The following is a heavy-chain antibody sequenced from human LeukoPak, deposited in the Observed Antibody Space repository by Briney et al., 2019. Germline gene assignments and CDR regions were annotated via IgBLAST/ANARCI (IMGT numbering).Heavy chain of an antibody. CDR2: ISGSGGST. CDR3: AKDSRAYYDILTGYGY. D-gene: IGHD3-9*01. CDR1: GFTFSSYA. V-gene: IGHV3-23*01. Sequence: GGSLRLSCAASGFTFSSYAMSWVRQAPGEGLEWVSAISGSGGSTNYADSVKGRFTISRDNSKNTLYLQMNSLRAEDTAVYYCAKDSRAYYDILTGYGYWGQGTLVTVSS. J-gene: IGHJ4*02.